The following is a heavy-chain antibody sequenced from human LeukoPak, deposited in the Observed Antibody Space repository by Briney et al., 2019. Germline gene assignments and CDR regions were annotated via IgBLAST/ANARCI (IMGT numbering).Heavy chain of an antibody. Sequence: SVKVSCKASGGTFISYAISWVRQAPGQGLEWMGRIITIFGTANYAQKFQGRVTITTDESTSTAYMELSSLRSEDTAVYYCARARYFDWLNDYWGQGTLVTVSS. D-gene: IGHD3-9*01. CDR1: GGTFISYA. CDR2: IITIFGTA. CDR3: ARARYFDWLNDY. J-gene: IGHJ4*02. V-gene: IGHV1-69*05.